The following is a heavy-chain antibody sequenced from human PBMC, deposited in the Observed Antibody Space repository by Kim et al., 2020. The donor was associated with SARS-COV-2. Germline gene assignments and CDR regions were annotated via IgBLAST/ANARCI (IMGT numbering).Heavy chain of an antibody. V-gene: IGHV3-11*05. D-gene: IGHD6-13*01. Sequence: ADSLKGRLTISRDNAKNSLSLKMNSLRADDTAVYYCARVSLGSSSWYYFDYWGQGTLVTVSS. CDR3: ARVSLGSSSWYYFDY. J-gene: IGHJ4*02.